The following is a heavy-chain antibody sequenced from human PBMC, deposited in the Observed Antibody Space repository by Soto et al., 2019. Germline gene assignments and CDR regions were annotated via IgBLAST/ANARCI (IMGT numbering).Heavy chain of an antibody. CDR2: IYYSGST. J-gene: IGHJ4*02. CDR1: GGSISSYY. V-gene: IGHV4-59*01. Sequence: SETLSLTCTVSGGSISSYYWSRIRQPPGKGLEWIGYIYYSGSTNYNPSLKSRVTISVDTSKNQFSLKLSSVTAADTAVYYCASSWGSSGYFDYWGQGTLVTVSS. CDR3: ASSWGSSGYFDY. D-gene: IGHD3-16*01.